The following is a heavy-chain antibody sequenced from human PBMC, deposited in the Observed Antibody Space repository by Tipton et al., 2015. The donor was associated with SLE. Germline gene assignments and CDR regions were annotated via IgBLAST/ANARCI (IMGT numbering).Heavy chain of an antibody. J-gene: IGHJ4*02. CDR1: GGSVSSGSYY. CDR2: IYYRWST. V-gene: IGHV4-61*01. CDR3: ARAGYDYGSGSLFDS. Sequence: LRLSCTVSGGSVSSGSYYWSWIRQPPGKGLEWIGYIYYRWSTYYNPSLKSRVTISVDTSKNQFSLKLSSVTAADTAVYYCARAGYDYGSGSLFDSWGQAALLLVSP. D-gene: IGHD3-10*01.